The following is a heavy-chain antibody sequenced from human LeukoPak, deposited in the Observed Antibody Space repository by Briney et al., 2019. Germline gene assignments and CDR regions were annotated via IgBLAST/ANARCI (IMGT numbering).Heavy chain of an antibody. J-gene: IGHJ5*02. CDR2: ISGSGGST. V-gene: IGHV3-23*01. D-gene: IGHD4-17*01. CDR1: GVTFSSDA. CDR3: AKGHYGDYVGWFDP. Sequence: GGSLRLSCADSGVTFSSDAMCWVCQGPRKGLEWVSAISGSGGSTYYSDSVKGRLTIYRDIPKTALYLQMNSLRAEDTDVYYCAKGHYGDYVGWFDPWGQGTLVSVPS.